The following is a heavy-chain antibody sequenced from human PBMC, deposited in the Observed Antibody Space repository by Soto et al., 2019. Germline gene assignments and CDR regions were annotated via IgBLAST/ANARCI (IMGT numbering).Heavy chain of an antibody. J-gene: IGHJ5*02. CDR2: IYHSGST. CDR1: GGSISSSNW. Sequence: QVQLQESGPGLVKPSGTLSLTCAVSGGSISSSNWWSWVRQPPGKGLEWIGEIYHSGSTNYNPSRQSRVTIPVDKSKTQFPLELSSVTAADTAVYYCARERVAEPTAGNWFDPWGQGTLVTVSS. D-gene: IGHD3-3*01. CDR3: ARERVAEPTAGNWFDP. V-gene: IGHV4-4*02.